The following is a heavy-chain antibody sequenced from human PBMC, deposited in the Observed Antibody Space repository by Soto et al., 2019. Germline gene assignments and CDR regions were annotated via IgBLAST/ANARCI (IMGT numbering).Heavy chain of an antibody. CDR1: GFIFRDYA. CDR3: GKERRGSGWSVCDF. J-gene: IGHJ4*02. CDR2: ISGSGYSA. Sequence: VQLLESGGGLVQPGGSLRLSCAASGFIFRDYAMNWVRTAPGKGLEWVSDISGSGYSARYADSVKGRFTISRDNSRDTLYMHMNSLRVDDTAVYYCGKERRGSGWSVCDFWGQGDLVNVSS. D-gene: IGHD6-19*01. V-gene: IGHV3-23*01.